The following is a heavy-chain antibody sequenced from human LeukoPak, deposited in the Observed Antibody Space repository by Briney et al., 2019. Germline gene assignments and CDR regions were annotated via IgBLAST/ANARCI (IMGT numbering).Heavy chain of an antibody. CDR1: GGSISSYY. J-gene: IGHJ2*01. CDR3: ARSYGSGSPCDL. V-gene: IGHV4-59*01. D-gene: IGHD3-10*01. Sequence: PSETLSLTCNVSGGSISSYYWSWIRQPPGKGLAWIGYIYYSGSATYNPSPKSRATISVDTSKNQFSLKLRYVTAADTAVYYCARSYGSGSPCDLWGRGTLVSVSS. CDR2: IYYSGSA.